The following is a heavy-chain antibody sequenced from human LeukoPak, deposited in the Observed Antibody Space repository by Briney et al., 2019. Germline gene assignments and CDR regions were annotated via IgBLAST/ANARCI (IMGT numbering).Heavy chain of an antibody. Sequence: GGSLRLSCSASGFTFSSYAMHWVRQAPGKGLEYVSAISSNGGSTYYADSVKGRFTISRDNSKNTLYLQMSSLRAEDTAVYYCARTGHYGDYVFDYWGQGTLVTVSS. D-gene: IGHD4-17*01. V-gene: IGHV3-64D*06. CDR2: ISSNGGST. J-gene: IGHJ4*02. CDR3: ARTGHYGDYVFDY. CDR1: GFTFSSYA.